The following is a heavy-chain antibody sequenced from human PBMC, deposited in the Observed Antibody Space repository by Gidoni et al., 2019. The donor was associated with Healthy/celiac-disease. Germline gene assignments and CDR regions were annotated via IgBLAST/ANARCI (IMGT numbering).Heavy chain of an antibody. CDR2: IDPSDSYT. CDR1: GYSFTSYW. CDR3: ARHGTTRSRYYGMDV. D-gene: IGHD1-7*01. V-gene: IGHV5-10-1*03. J-gene: IGHJ6*02. Sequence: EVQLVQSGAEVKKPGESLRISCKGSGYSFTSYWISWVRQMPGKGLEWMGRIDPSDSYTNYSPSFQGHVTISADKSISTAYLQWSSLKASDTAMYYCARHGTTRSRYYGMDVWGQGTTVTVSS.